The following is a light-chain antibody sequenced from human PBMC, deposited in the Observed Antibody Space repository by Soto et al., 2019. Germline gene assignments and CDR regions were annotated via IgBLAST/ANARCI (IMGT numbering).Light chain of an antibody. J-gene: IGLJ1*01. Sequence: QSALTQPASVSGSPGQSITISCTGTSSYVGSYNLVSWYQQHPGKAPKLIIYDVSERPSGVSNRFSGSQSGNTASLTISGLQAEDEADYYCCSYAGSRTYVFGTGTKVTVL. CDR2: DVS. CDR1: SSYVGSYNL. CDR3: CSYAGSRTYV. V-gene: IGLV2-23*02.